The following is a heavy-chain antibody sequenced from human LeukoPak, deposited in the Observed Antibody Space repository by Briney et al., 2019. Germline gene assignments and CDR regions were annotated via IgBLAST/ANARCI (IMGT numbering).Heavy chain of an antibody. CDR2: ISYDGSNK. CDR1: GFTFSSCA. D-gene: IGHD2-21*02. CDR3: ARDYDCEDAGGFDY. J-gene: IGHJ4*02. Sequence: GGSLRLSCVASGFTFSSCAIHWVRQAPGKGLEWVAVISYDGSNKYYADSVKGRFTISRDNSKNTLYLQMNSLRAEDTAVYYCARDYDCEDAGGFDYWGQGTLVTVSS. V-gene: IGHV3-30*04.